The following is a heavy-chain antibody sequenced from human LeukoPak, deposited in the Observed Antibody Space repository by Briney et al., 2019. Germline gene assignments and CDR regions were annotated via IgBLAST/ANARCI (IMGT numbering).Heavy chain of an antibody. D-gene: IGHD2/OR15-2a*01. CDR3: ARDGGHFYATSRFYLYFGF. CDR2: ISYDATNQ. V-gene: IGHV3-30*04. J-gene: IGHJ4*02. Sequence: GGSLRLSCAASGFVFSDYAMHWVRQAPGKGLEWVALISYDATNQYYADSVKGRFTISRDSSKNTLYLQMSNLRPEDTAVYCCARDGGHFYATSRFYLYFGFWGQGTLVTVSS. CDR1: GFVFSDYA.